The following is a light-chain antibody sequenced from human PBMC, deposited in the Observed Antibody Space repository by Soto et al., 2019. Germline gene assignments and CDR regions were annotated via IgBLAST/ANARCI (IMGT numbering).Light chain of an antibody. V-gene: IGLV2-11*01. CDR3: CSYAGSYTFYV. J-gene: IGLJ1*01. CDR1: SSDVVAYNY. Sequence: QSALTQPRSVSGSPGQSVTISCTGTSSDVVAYNYVSWYQQYPGKAPKLMSYDVSKRPSGVPDRFSGSKSGNTASLTISGLQAEDEADYYCCSYAGSYTFYVFGTGTKVTVL. CDR2: DVS.